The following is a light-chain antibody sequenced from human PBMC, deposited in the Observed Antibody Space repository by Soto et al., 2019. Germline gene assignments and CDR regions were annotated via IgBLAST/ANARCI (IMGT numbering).Light chain of an antibody. J-gene: IGLJ3*02. CDR1: SSNIGADFG. CDR2: VNT. Sequence: QSVLTQPPSVSGAPGQTIIISCTGSSSNIGADFGVHWYQQLPGAAPKLVIFVNTNRPSGVPDRFSGSKSGTSASLAITGLQAEDEADYYCQSYDRSLSGWVFGTGTKLTVL. V-gene: IGLV1-40*01. CDR3: QSYDRSLSGWV.